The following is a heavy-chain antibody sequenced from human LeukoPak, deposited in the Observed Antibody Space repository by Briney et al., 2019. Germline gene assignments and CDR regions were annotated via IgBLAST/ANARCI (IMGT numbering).Heavy chain of an antibody. CDR3: ARGLITGTKRDAFDI. D-gene: IGHD1-7*01. J-gene: IGHJ3*02. CDR2: IYHSGST. CDR1: GYSISSGYY. Sequence: PSETPSLTCTVSGYSISSGYYWGWIRQPPGKGLEWIGSIYHSGSTYYNPSLKSRVTISVDTSKNQFSLKLSSVTAADTAVYYCARGLITGTKRDAFDIWGQGTMVTVSS. V-gene: IGHV4-38-2*02.